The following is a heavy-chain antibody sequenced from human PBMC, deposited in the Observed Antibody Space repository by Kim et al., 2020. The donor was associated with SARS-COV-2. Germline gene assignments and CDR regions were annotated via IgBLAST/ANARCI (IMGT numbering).Heavy chain of an antibody. CDR2: IKRKTDGGTT. J-gene: IGHJ4*02. D-gene: IGHD3-10*01. CDR3: TTLLWFGDISH. CDR1: GFTFSNAW. V-gene: IGHV3-15*01. Sequence: GGSLRLSCAASGFTFSNAWMSWVRQAPGKGLEWVGRIKRKTDGGTTDYAAPVKGRFTVSRDDSKNTLYLQMNSLKTEDTAVYYCTTLLWFGDISHWGQGTLVTVSS.